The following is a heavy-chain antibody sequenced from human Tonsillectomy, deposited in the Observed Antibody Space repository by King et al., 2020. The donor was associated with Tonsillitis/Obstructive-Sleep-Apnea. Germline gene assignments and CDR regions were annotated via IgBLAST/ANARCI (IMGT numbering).Heavy chain of an antibody. CDR1: GYTFTTYG. CDR2: ISAYNGNT. CDR3: ARDYCSSTSCYARYFDY. V-gene: IGHV1-18*01. J-gene: IGHJ4*02. Sequence: VQLVESGAEVKKPGASVKVSCKASGYTFTTYGINWVRQAPGQGLEWMGWISAYNGNTNYAQKLQGRVTMTTDTSTSTAYMELRSLRSDDTAVYYCARDYCSSTSCYARYFDYWGQGTLVTVSS. D-gene: IGHD2-2*01.